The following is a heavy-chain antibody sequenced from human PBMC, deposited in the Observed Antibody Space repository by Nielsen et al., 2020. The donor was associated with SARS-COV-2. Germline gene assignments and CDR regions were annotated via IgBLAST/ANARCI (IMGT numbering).Heavy chain of an antibody. CDR1: GGPISDDGYY. V-gene: IGHV4-31*03. J-gene: IGHJ5*01. CDR2: IDYRGKT. D-gene: IGHD2-2*01. CDR3: ARESEYRDRWKALDS. Sequence: SETLSLTCTVYGGPISDDGYYWTWIRQHPGKGLEWVGYIDYRGKTYYNPSLKSRASMSVDTSKNQFSLMLSSVTAADTAVFYCARESEYRDRWKALDSWGHGTLVTVS.